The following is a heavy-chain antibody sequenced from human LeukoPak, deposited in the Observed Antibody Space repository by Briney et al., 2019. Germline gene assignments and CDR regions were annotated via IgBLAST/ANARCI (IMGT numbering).Heavy chain of an antibody. CDR1: GGSFSGYY. J-gene: IGHJ4*02. Sequence: SETLSLTCAVYGGSFSGYYWSWIRQPPGKGLEWIGYIYYSGSTNYNPSLKSRVTISVDTSKNQFSLKLSSVTAADTAVYYCAGEGDTAMASDPGFDYWGQGTLVTVSS. CDR2: IYYSGST. CDR3: AGEGDTAMASDPGFDY. V-gene: IGHV4-59*01. D-gene: IGHD5-18*01.